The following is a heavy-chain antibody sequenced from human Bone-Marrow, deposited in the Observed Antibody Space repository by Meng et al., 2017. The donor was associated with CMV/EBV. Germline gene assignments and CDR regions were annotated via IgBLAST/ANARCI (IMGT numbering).Heavy chain of an antibody. J-gene: IGHJ4*02. D-gene: IGHD2-2*01. CDR2: IKQDGSEK. Sequence: GESLKISCAASGFTFSSYWMSWVRQAPGKGLEWVANIKQDGSEKYYVDSVKGRFTISRDNAKNSLYLQMNSLRAEDTAVYYCARAPVLYRYCSSTSCSKFDYWGQGTLVTVSS. CDR1: GFTFSSYW. CDR3: ARAPVLYRYCSSTSCSKFDY. V-gene: IGHV3-7*01.